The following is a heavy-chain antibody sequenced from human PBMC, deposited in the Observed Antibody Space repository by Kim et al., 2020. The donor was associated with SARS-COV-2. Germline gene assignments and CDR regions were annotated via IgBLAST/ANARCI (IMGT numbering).Heavy chain of an antibody. CDR2: INHSGST. CDR3: ARVYDFWSGSLDN. J-gene: IGHJ4*02. CDR1: GGSFSGYY. V-gene: IGHV4-34*01. D-gene: IGHD3-3*01. Sequence: SETLSLTCAVYGGSFSGYYWSWIRQPPGKGLEWIGEINHSGSTNYNPSLKSRVTISVDTSKNQFSLKLSSVTAADTAVYYCARVYDFWSGSLDNWGQGTLVTVSS.